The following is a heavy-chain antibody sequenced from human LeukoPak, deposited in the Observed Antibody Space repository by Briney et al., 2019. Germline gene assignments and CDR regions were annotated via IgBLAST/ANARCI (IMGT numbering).Heavy chain of an antibody. CDR2: ISSSSSYI. CDR3: ARVSYDSSGYFPAYFDY. D-gene: IGHD3-22*01. J-gene: IGHJ4*02. CDR1: GFTFSSYS. V-gene: IGHV3-21*04. Sequence: GGSLRLSCAASGFTFSSYSMNWVRQAPGKGLEWVSSISSSSSYIYYADSVKGRFTISRGNAKNSLYLQMNSLRAEDTAVYYCARVSYDSSGYFPAYFDYWGQGTLVTVSS.